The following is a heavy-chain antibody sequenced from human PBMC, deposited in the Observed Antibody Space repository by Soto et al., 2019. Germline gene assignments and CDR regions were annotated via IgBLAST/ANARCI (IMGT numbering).Heavy chain of an antibody. CDR1: GGTFSSYG. J-gene: IGHJ3*02. V-gene: IGHV1-69*10. Sequence: GASVKVSCKAPGGTFSSYGISWVRQAPGQGLEWMGGISPMVGMANYAERFQGRATITADESTSTAHMELRSLTSEDTATYYCAREGYNSGRDPLDIWGQGTMVTVSS. CDR2: ISPMVGMA. CDR3: AREGYNSGRDPLDI. D-gene: IGHD6-19*01.